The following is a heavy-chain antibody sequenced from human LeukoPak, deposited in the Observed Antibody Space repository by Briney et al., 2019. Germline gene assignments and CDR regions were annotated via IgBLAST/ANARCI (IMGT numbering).Heavy chain of an antibody. CDR3: TTALIDPKN. D-gene: IGHD3-22*01. CDR1: GFTFSNAW. J-gene: IGHJ1*01. CDR2: IKSETDGGTT. V-gene: IGHV3-15*01. Sequence: PRGSLRLSCAASGFTFSNAWMSWVRQAPGKGLEWVGRIKSETDGGTTDYAAPVKGRFTISRDDSKNTLYLQMNSLRTEDTAVYYCTTALIDPKNWGQGTLVTVSS.